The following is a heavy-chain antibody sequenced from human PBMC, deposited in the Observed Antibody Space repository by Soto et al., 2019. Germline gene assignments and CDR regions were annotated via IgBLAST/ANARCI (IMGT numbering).Heavy chain of an antibody. Sequence: GESVKISCXGSGYSFSNYWIGWVRQMPGKGLEWMGIIYPGNFDIRYSPSFQGQVTISADKSISTAYLQWSSLKASDTAMYYCGRHPYGDYDIMDVWGQGTMVTVSS. J-gene: IGHJ6*02. CDR2: IYPGNFDI. CDR3: GRHPYGDYDIMDV. V-gene: IGHV5-51*01. D-gene: IGHD4-17*01. CDR1: GYSFSNYW.